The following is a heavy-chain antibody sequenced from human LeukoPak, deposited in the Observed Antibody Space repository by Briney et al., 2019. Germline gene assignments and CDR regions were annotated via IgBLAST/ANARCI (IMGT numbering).Heavy chain of an antibody. CDR3: ARFGYDYVWGSYRIFDY. CDR1: GGSISSGDYY. Sequence: SETLSLTCTVSGGSISSGDYYWRWIRQPPGKGLEWIGYIYYSGSTYYNPSLKSRVTISVDTSKNQFSLKLSSVTAADTAVYYCARFGYDYVWGSYRIFDYWGQGSLVTVSS. D-gene: IGHD3-16*02. V-gene: IGHV4-30-4*01. CDR2: IYYSGST. J-gene: IGHJ4*02.